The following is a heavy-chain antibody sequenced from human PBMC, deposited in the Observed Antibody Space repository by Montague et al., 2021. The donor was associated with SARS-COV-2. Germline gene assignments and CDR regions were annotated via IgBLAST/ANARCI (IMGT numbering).Heavy chain of an antibody. CDR1: GDSISNYY. CDR2: IYYSGST. V-gene: IGHV4-59*08. D-gene: IGHD3-9*01. CDR3: ARLPYILPGYAYFDF. J-gene: IGHJ4*02. Sequence: SETLSLTCTVSGDSISNYYWSWIRRPPGKGLGWLGYIYYSGSTNYNPSLKSRVAISVDTSKNQFPLRLSSVTAADTAVYYCARLPYILPGYAYFDFWGQDSLVIVSS.